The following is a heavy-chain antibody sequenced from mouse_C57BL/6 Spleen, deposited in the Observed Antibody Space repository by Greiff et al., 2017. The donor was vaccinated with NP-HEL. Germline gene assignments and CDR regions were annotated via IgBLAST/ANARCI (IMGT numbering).Heavy chain of an antibody. D-gene: IGHD2-2*01. CDR3: ARSYGYAYAMDY. J-gene: IGHJ4*01. CDR2: IDPNSGGT. CDR1: GYTFTSYW. V-gene: IGHV1-72*01. Sequence: QVQLKQPGAELVKPGASVKLSCKASGYTFTSYWMHWVKQRPGRGLEGIGRIDPNSGGTKYNEKFKSKATLTVDKPSSTAYMQLSSLTSDDSAVYYCARSYGYAYAMDYWGQGTSVTVSS.